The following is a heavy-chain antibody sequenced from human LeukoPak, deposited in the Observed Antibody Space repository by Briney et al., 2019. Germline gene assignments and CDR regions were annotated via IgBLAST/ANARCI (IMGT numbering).Heavy chain of an antibody. CDR2: SSSSGRTI. CDR1: GFTFSSYD. D-gene: IGHD5-12*01. V-gene: IGHV3-48*03. CDR3: ARDRGYATHYYFDY. Sequence: PGGSLRLSCAASGFTFSSYDVNWVRQAPGKGLEWVSYSSSSGRTIFYADSVKGRFTISRDNAKNALYLKVNTLSAGDSAVYQCARDRGYATHYYFDYCGQGTLVTVSS. J-gene: IGHJ4*02.